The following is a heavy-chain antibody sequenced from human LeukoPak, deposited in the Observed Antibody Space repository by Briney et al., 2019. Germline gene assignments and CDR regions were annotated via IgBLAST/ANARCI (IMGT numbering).Heavy chain of an antibody. J-gene: IGHJ5*02. D-gene: IGHD5/OR15-5a*01. V-gene: IGHV3-30*18. CDR3: GKGPGYSVYDNLPHH. CDR2: ISDDGLKI. Sequence: PGGSLRLSCAASGFTFSSYSMNWVRQAPGKGLEWVAVISDDGLKIYYGDSVKGRFTISRDNSKNTLNLQMDSLRADDTAVYYCGKGPGYSVYDNLPHHWGQGTLVTVSS. CDR1: GFTFSSYS.